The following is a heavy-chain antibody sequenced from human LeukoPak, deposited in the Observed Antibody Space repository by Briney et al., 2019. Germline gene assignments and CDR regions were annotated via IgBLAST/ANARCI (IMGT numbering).Heavy chain of an antibody. D-gene: IGHD5-18*01. V-gene: IGHV3-43*02. Sequence: GGSLRLSCAASGFTFDDYAMHWVRQAPGKGLEWVSLISGDGGSTYYADSVEGRFTISRDNSKNSLYLQMNSLRTEDTALYYCAKAPHRVQLWHYFDYWGQGTLVTVSS. J-gene: IGHJ4*02. CDR2: ISGDGGST. CDR1: GFTFDDYA. CDR3: AKAPHRVQLWHYFDY.